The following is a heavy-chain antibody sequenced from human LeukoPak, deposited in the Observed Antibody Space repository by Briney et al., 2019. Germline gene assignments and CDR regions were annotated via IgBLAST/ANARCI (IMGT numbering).Heavy chain of an antibody. CDR1: GGTFSSYA. CDR3: ASGYYYDSSGYLTALFDY. CDR2: IIPIFGTA. D-gene: IGHD3-22*01. V-gene: IGHV1-69*01. Sequence: SVNVSCKASGGTFSSYAISWVRQAPGQGLEWMGGIIPIFGTANYAQKFQGRVTITADESTSTAYMELSSLRSEDTAVYYCASGYYYDSSGYLTALFDYWGQGTLVTVSP. J-gene: IGHJ4*02.